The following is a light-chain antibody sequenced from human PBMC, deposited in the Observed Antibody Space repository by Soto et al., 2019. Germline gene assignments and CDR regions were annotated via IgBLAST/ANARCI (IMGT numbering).Light chain of an antibody. CDR1: QRIHDY. CDR3: QQNYGTPGT. V-gene: IGKV3-11*01. CDR2: DAS. Sequence: EIVLTPSPATLSLSPGERATLSCRASQRIHDYLAWYQQTPGQAPRLLIYDASTRATGIPARFTGSGSGTDFTLTISSLRPEDFATYYCQQNYGTPGTFGQGTKVDIK. J-gene: IGKJ1*01.